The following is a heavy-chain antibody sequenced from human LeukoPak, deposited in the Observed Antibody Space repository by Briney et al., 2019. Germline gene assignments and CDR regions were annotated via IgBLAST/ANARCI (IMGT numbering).Heavy chain of an antibody. CDR2: INHSGST. CDR1: GGSFSGYY. J-gene: IGHJ2*01. CDR3: ARDGDYVVDWYFDL. D-gene: IGHD4-17*01. V-gene: IGHV4-34*01. Sequence: SETLSLTRAVYGGSFSGYYWSWIRQPPGKGLEWIGEINHSGSTNYNPSLKSRVTISVDTSKNQFSPKLSSVTAADSAVYYCARDGDYVVDWYFDLWGRGTLVTVSS.